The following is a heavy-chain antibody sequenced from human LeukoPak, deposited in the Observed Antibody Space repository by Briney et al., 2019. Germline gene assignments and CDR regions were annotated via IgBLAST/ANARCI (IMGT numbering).Heavy chain of an antibody. CDR2: ISAYKGNT. V-gene: IGHV1-18*01. Sequence: ASVKVSCKASGYTRISNGISWVRQALRQELEWMGWISAYKGNTNYAQKFQGRVTMTSDTSTSTAYMELRSLRSDDSAVYYCARAPTTDIGATRIDYWGQGTLVTVPS. D-gene: IGHD5-12*01. J-gene: IGHJ4*02. CDR3: ARAPTTDIGATRIDY. CDR1: GYTRISNG.